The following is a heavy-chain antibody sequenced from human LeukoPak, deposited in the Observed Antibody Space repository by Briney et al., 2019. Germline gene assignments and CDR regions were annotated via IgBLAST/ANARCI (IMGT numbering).Heavy chain of an antibody. CDR1: GYTFTSYY. Sequence: ASVKVSCKASGYTFTSYYMHWVRQAPGQGLEWMGIINSSGGSTSYAQKFQGRVTMTRDTSTSTVYMERSSLRSEDTAVYYCARGGVDTATYYFYMDVWGKGTTVTISS. J-gene: IGHJ6*03. D-gene: IGHD5-18*01. CDR3: ARGGVDTATYYFYMDV. CDR2: INSSGGST. V-gene: IGHV1-46*01.